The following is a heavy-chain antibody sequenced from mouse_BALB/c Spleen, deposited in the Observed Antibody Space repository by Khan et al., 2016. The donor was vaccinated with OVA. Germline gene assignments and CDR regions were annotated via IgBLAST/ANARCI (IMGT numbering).Heavy chain of an antibody. CDR3: ARSTYRYAFGY. V-gene: IGHV3-8*02. Sequence: EVQLQESGPSLVKPSQTLSLTCSVTGDSITSGYWNWIRKFPGNKLEYMGYIIYTGYTYYNPSLTSRISITRHTYKNQYYLQLSSVTDEDTATYYCARSTYRYAFGYWGQGTLVTVSA. CDR2: IIYTGYT. J-gene: IGHJ3*02. CDR1: GDSITSGY. D-gene: IGHD2-12*01.